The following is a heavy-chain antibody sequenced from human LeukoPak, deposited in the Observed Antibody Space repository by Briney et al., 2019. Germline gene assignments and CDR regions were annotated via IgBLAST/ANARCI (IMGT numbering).Heavy chain of an antibody. J-gene: IGHJ1*01. V-gene: IGHV3-23*01. CDR2: ISGSGGST. D-gene: IGHD4-17*01. CDR1: GFTFSSYA. CDR3: AKTPLRGAATVTTPAWHFQH. Sequence: GGSLRLSCAASGFTFSSYAMSWVRQAPGKGLEWVSAISGSGGSTYYADSVKGRFTISRDNSKNTLYLRMNSLRAEDTAVYYCAKTPLRGAATVTTPAWHFQHWGQGTLVTVSS.